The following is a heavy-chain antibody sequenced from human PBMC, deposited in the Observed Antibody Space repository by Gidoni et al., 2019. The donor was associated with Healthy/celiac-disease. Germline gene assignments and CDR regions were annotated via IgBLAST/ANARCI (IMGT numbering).Heavy chain of an antibody. CDR3: AKGGLRYFDWLWYFDL. V-gene: IGHV3-23*01. CDR2: ISGSGVST. D-gene: IGHD3-9*01. CDR1: GFTFSSYA. Sequence: EVLLLESGGGLVQPGGSLRLSCAASGFTFSSYAMSWVRQAPGKGLEWVSAISGSGVSTYYADSVKGRVTISRDNSKNTLYLQMNSLRAEDTAVYYCAKGGLRYFDWLWYFDLWGRGTLVTVSS. J-gene: IGHJ2*01.